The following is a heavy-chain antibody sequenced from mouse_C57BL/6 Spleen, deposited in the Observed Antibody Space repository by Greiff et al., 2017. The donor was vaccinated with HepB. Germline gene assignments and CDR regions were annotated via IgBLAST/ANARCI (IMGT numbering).Heavy chain of an antibody. Sequence: VKLVESGAELVRPGASVTLSCKASGYTFTDYEMHWVKQTPVHGLEWIGAIDPETGGTAYNQKFKGKAILTADKSSSTAYMELRSLTSEDSAVYYCTRRVLRLWFAYWGQGTLVTVSA. J-gene: IGHJ3*01. V-gene: IGHV1-15*01. CDR2: IDPETGGT. CDR3: TRRVLRLWFAY. D-gene: IGHD1-2*01. CDR1: GYTFTDYE.